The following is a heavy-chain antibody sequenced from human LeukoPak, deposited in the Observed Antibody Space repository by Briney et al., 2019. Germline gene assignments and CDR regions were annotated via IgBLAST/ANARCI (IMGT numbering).Heavy chain of an antibody. V-gene: IGHV1-2*06. J-gene: IGHJ3*02. D-gene: IGHD1-7*01. Sequence: GASVKVSCKASGYTFTGYYMHWVRQAPGQGLEWMGRINPNSGGTNYAQKFQGRVTITRDTSISTAYMELSRLRSDDTAVYYCATTKPGITGTTDAFDIWGQGTMVTVSS. CDR2: INPNSGGT. CDR1: GYTFTGYY. CDR3: ATTKPGITGTTDAFDI.